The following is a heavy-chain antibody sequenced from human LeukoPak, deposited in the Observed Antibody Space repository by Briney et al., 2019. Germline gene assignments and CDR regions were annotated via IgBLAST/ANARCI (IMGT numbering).Heavy chain of an antibody. J-gene: IGHJ4*02. D-gene: IGHD4-17*01. V-gene: IGHV1-69*05. CDR2: IIPIFGTA. CDR1: GGTLSSYA. Sequence: SVKVSCKASGGTLSSYAISWVRQAPGQGLEWMGGIIPIFGTANYAQKFQGRVTITTDESTSTAYMELSSLRSEDTAVYYCAADPGGYGDYDLKFDYWGQGTLVTVSS. CDR3: AADPGGYGDYDLKFDY.